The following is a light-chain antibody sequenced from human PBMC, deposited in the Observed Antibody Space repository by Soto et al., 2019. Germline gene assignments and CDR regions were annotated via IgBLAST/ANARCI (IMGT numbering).Light chain of an antibody. CDR3: QQXGSSRT. Sequence: EIVLTQSPGTLSLSPGERATLSCRASQSVSSSYLAWYQQKPGQAPRLLIYGASSRATGIPDRFSGSGSGTDXTLXISRLEPEXFAVYYCQQXGSSRTF. CDR1: QSVSSSY. CDR2: GAS. V-gene: IGKV3-20*01. J-gene: IGKJ3*01.